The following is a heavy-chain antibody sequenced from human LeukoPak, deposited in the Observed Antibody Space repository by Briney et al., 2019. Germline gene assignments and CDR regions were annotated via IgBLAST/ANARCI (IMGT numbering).Heavy chain of an antibody. J-gene: IGHJ4*02. V-gene: IGHV3-23*01. D-gene: IGHD6-19*01. CDR1: GFTFSSYA. CDR3: ASEGWYFFY. CDR2: ISGSGDNT. Sequence: GGSLRLSCAASGFTFSSYAMNWARQAPGKGLEWISSISGSGDNTYYSHSVKGRFTISRDNSKNTLYLQMNSLRAEDTAVYYCASEGWYFFYWGQGTLVTVSS.